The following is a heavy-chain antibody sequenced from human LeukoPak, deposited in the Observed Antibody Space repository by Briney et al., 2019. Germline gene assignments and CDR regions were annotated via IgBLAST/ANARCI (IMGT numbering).Heavy chain of an antibody. CDR1: GFTFSSYS. CDR2: IKEDGSEK. D-gene: IGHD2-2*01. V-gene: IGHV3-7*02. J-gene: IGHJ4*02. CDR3: AGNLYTRFGDC. Sequence: GSLRLSCAASGFTFSSYSMNWVRQAPGKGLEWLANIKEDGSEKYYVDSVKGRFTISRDNAQNTLYLQMNSLRAEDTAVYYCAGNLYTRFGDCWGQGALVTVSS.